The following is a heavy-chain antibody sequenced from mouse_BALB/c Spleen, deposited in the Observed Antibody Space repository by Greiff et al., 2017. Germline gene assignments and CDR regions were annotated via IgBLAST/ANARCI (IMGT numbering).Heavy chain of an antibody. D-gene: IGHD2-1*01. Sequence: VQLQQSGPGLVQPSQSLSITCTVSGFSLTSYGVHWVRQSPGKGLEWLGVIWSGGSTDYNAAFISRLSISKDNSKSQVFFKMNSLQANDTAIYYCAKYGNYEYYYAMDYWGQGTSVTVSS. V-gene: IGHV2-2*02. J-gene: IGHJ4*01. CDR3: AKYGNYEYYYAMDY. CDR1: GFSLTSYG. CDR2: IWSGGST.